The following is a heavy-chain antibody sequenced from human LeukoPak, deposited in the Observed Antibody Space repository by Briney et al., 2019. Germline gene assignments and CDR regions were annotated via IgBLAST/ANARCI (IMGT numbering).Heavy chain of an antibody. J-gene: IGHJ6*03. V-gene: IGHV4-34*01. D-gene: IGHD2/OR15-2a*01. CDR3: ASVRHDPLEYYYYIDV. CDR1: GDSLSRYY. CDR2: INPSGSP. Sequence: PSETLSLTCAVYGDSLSRYYWTWIRQPPGKGLEWLGEINPSGSPDYNPSLKSRATISVDTSKNQFSLRLTSVTAADTAAYYCASVRHDPLEYYYYIDVWGKGTTVTVSS.